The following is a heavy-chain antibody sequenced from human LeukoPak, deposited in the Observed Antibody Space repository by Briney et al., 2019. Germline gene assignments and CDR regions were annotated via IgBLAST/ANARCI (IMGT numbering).Heavy chain of an antibody. Sequence: PSETLSLTCTLSGGSISSYYWSWIRQPRGKGLEWIGYIYTGGRTTYNPSRKGPVTISVDTSNNHSSLKHSSVTAAAPAVYFCARSTAASYSIESWGPGSLVTASS. V-gene: IGHV4-4*09. J-gene: IGHJ4*02. CDR1: GGSISSYY. CDR3: ARSTAASYSIES. CDR2: IYTGGRT. D-gene: IGHD6-6*01.